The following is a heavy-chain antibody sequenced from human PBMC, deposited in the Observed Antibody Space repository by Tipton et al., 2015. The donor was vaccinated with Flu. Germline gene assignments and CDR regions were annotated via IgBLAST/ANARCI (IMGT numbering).Heavy chain of an antibody. CDR2: IYYSGST. CDR1: GGSISNYY. V-gene: IGHV4-59*01. Sequence: TLSLTCTVSGGSISNYYWSWIRQPPGKGLEWIGYIYYSGSTNYNPSLKSRVTISVDTSKNQFSLRLSSVTAADTAVYYCARDGRYSPFAYWGQGALVTVSS. J-gene: IGHJ4*02. D-gene: IGHD2-15*01. CDR3: ARDGRYSPFAY.